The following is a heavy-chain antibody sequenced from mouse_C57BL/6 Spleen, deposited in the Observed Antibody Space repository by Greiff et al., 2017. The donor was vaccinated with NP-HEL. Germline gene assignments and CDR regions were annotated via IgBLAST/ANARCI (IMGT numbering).Heavy chain of an antibody. D-gene: IGHD2-2*01. J-gene: IGHJ4*01. Sequence: EVKLMESGPELVKPGASVKISCKASGYSFTDYNMNWVKQSNGKSLEWIGVINPNYGTTSYNQKFKGKATLTVDQSSSTAYMQLNSLTSEDSAVYYCARGDYGYDYAMDYWGQGTSVTVSS. CDR1: GYSFTDYN. V-gene: IGHV1-39*01. CDR3: ARGDYGYDYAMDY. CDR2: INPNYGTT.